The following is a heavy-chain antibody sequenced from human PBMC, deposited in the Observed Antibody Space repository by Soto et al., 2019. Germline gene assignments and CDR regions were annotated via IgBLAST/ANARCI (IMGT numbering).Heavy chain of an antibody. J-gene: IGHJ6*02. V-gene: IGHV1-46*01. CDR3: ARRFDSLSYGMDV. D-gene: IGHD3-9*01. Sequence: ASVKVSCQASGYTFTRYYMHWVRQAPGQGLEWMGIINPSGGSTSYAQKFQGRVTLTRDTSTSTVYMQLSSLRSEDTAIYYFARRFDSLSYGMDVWGQGTTVTVSS. CDR1: GYTFTRYY. CDR2: INPSGGST.